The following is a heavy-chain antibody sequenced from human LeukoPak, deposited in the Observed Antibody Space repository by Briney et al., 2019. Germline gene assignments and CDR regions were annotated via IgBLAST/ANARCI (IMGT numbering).Heavy chain of an antibody. D-gene: IGHD6-19*01. V-gene: IGHV3-23*01. CDR1: GFTFSSYG. CDR2: ISGSGGST. CDR3: AKGYSSGWYLVPFDY. Sequence: GGSLRLSCAASGFTFSSYGMSWVRQAPGKGLEWVSAISGSGGSTYYADSVKGRFTISRDNSKNTLYLQMNSLRAEDTAVYYCAKGYSSGWYLVPFDYWGQGTLVTVSS. J-gene: IGHJ4*02.